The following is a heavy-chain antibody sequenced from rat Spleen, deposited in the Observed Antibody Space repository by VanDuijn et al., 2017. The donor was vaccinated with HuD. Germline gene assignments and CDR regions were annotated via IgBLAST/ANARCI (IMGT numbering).Heavy chain of an antibody. D-gene: IGHD1-4*01. CDR2: ISYDGTST. J-gene: IGHJ2*01. CDR3: TTEGYPALY. V-gene: IGHV5-31*01. Sequence: EVQLVESGGGLVQPGRSLKLSCVASGFTFNNYWMTWIRQAPGKGLEWVATISYDGTSTYYRDSVKGRFTISRDNAKSTLYLQMDSLRSEDTATYYCTTEGYPALYWGQGVMVTVSS. CDR1: GFTFNNYW.